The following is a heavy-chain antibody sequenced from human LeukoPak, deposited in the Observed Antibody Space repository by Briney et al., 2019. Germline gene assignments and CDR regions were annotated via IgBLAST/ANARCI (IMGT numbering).Heavy chain of an antibody. CDR1: GYTFTSYA. CDR3: ARVYCSGGSCYYGPYFDY. D-gene: IGHD2-15*01. J-gene: IGHJ4*02. Sequence: ASVKVSCKASGYTFTSYAMHWVRQAPGQGLEWMGWISAYNGNTNYAQKLQGRVTMTTDTSTSTAYMGLRSLRSDDTAVYYCARVYCSGGSCYYGPYFDYWGQGTLVTVSS. V-gene: IGHV1-18*01. CDR2: ISAYNGNT.